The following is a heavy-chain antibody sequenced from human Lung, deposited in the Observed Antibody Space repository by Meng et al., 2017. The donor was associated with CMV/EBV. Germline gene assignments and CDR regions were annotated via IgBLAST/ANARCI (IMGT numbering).Heavy chain of an antibody. V-gene: IGHV3-7*01. Sequence: GGSLRLSCAASGFTFSSHWMCWVRQAPGKGLEWVANIKADGSEKYYVDSVKGRFTVSRDNAKNSLCLQMNSLRAEDTAVYYCACNSGDCWGQGTLVTVSS. CDR2: IKADGSEK. CDR3: ACNSGDC. J-gene: IGHJ4*02. D-gene: IGHD3-10*01. CDR1: GFTFSSHW.